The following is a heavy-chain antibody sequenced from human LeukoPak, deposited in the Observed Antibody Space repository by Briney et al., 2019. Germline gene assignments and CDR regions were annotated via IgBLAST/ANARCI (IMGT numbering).Heavy chain of an antibody. J-gene: IGHJ4*02. CDR3: AKLHSSSWYRN. Sequence: GGSLRLSCAASGFTFSSYAMSWVRQAPGKGLEWVSAISGSGGSTYYADSVKGRFTISRDNSKNTLCLQMNSLRAEDTAVYYCAKLHSSSWYRNWGQGTLVTVSS. V-gene: IGHV3-23*01. CDR1: GFTFSSYA. D-gene: IGHD6-13*01. CDR2: ISGSGGST.